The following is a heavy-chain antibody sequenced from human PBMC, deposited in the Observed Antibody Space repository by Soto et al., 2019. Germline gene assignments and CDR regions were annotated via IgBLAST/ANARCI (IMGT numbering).Heavy chain of an antibody. CDR3: AKDRRSAFIVVVPASYAFDI. CDR1: GFTFSSYA. D-gene: IGHD2-2*01. Sequence: GGSLRLSCAASGFTFSSYAMSWVRQAPGKGLEWVSAISGSGGSTYYADSVKGRFTISRDNSKNTLYLQMNSLRAEDTAVYYCAKDRRSAFIVVVPASYAFDIWGQGTMVTVSS. CDR2: ISGSGGST. J-gene: IGHJ3*02. V-gene: IGHV3-23*01.